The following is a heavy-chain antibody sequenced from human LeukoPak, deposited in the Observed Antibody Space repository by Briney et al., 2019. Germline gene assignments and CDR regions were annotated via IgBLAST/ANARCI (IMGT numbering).Heavy chain of an antibody. CDR1: VYTFTTKY. CDR2: MNPNSGDT. Sequence: ASVKVSCKASVYTFTTKYMHWVRQAPAQGLEWMGWMNPNSGDTKYAQKFQGRVTMTRDTSITTAYMELSRLRSDDTAVYYCATDQYPSSSGRFDPWGQGSLVTVSS. V-gene: IGHV1-2*02. CDR3: ATDQYPSSSGRFDP. D-gene: IGHD6-6*01. J-gene: IGHJ5*02.